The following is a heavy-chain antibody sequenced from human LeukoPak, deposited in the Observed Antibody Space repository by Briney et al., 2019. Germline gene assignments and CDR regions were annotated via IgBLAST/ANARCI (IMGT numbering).Heavy chain of an antibody. J-gene: IGHJ6*02. CDR3: AREDYISSWPMDD. Sequence: ASMKVSCKASGYTFTDHYIHWVRQAPGQVLEWMGSINPKSGVTNYAVEFQGRVTMTSDTSISTVHLGLSNLRSDDTAVFYCAREDYISSWPMDDWGQGTTVTVSS. D-gene: IGHD6-13*01. CDR1: GYTFTDHY. CDR2: INPKSGVT. V-gene: IGHV1-2*02.